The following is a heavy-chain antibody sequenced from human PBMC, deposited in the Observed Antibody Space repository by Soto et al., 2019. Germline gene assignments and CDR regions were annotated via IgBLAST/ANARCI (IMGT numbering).Heavy chain of an antibody. D-gene: IGHD3-10*01. CDR1: GYTFTSYD. J-gene: IGHJ3*02. CDR3: ARGINYYGSGHDAFDI. Sequence: QVQLVQSGAEVKKPGASVKVSCKASGYTFTSYDINWVRQATGQGLEWMGWMNPNSGNTGYAQKFQGRVTMTRNTSISTAYMELSSLRSEDTAMYYCARGINYYGSGHDAFDIWGQGTMVTVSS. V-gene: IGHV1-8*01. CDR2: MNPNSGNT.